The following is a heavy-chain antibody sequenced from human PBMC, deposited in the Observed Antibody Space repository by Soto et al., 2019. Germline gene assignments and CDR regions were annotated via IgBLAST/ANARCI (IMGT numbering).Heavy chain of an antibody. J-gene: IGHJ4*02. CDR1: GGSISSYY. CDR3: ARHPSLTACYFDY. Sequence: PSETLSLTCTVSGGSISSYYWSWIRQPPGKGLEWIGYIYYSGSTNYNPSLKSRVALSVDTSKNQFSLKLSSVTAADTAVYYCARHPSLTACYFDYWGQATPVTVSS. CDR2: IYYSGST. V-gene: IGHV4-59*08.